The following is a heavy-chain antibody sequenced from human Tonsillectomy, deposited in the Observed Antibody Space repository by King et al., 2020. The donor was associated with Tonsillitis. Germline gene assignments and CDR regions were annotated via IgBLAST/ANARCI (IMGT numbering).Heavy chain of an antibody. D-gene: IGHD6-13*01. CDR3: ARRGSGWSHFDY. Sequence: VQLQESGPGLVKPSETLSLTCTVSGGSINSYYWSWIRQPPGEGLEWIWYIYYRGSTNYNPSLKSRVSISVDTAKKQFSLNLTSVTAADTAVYYCARRGSGWSHFDYWGQGTLVTVSS. CDR1: GGSINSYY. V-gene: IGHV4-59*01. J-gene: IGHJ4*02. CDR2: IYYRGST.